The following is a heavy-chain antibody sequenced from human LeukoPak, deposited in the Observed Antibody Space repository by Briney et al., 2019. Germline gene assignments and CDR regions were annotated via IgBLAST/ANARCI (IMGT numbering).Heavy chain of an antibody. CDR2: IYAGGST. CDR1: GFIVSSSY. D-gene: IGHD3-22*01. J-gene: IGHJ4*02. Sequence: GGSLRLSCVASGFIVSSSYMTWVRQAPGKGLEWVSIIYAGGSTYYADSVKGRFTISRDNSKNTLYLQMNSLRAEDTAVYYCATSPPYYYDSSGSDYWGQGTLVTVSS. CDR3: ATSPPYYYDSSGSDY. V-gene: IGHV3-53*01.